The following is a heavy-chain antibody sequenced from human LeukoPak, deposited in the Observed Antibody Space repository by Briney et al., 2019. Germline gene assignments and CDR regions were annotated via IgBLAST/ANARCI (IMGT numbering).Heavy chain of an antibody. CDR1: GGSISSNSYY. J-gene: IGHJ6*02. V-gene: IGHV4-39*01. CDR2: IYYSGST. CDR3: SRHLDTGARYYYYGMDV. Sequence: PSETLSLTCTVSGGSISSNSYYWGWIRQPPGAGLEWIGSIYYSGSTYHNPSLKSRVTISVDTSKNQFSLKLSSVTAADTAVYYCSRHLDTGARYYYYGMDVWGQGTTVTVSS. D-gene: IGHD3/OR15-3a*01.